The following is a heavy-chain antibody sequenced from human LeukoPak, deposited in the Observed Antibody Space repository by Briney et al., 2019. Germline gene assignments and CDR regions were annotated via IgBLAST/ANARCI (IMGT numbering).Heavy chain of an antibody. CDR2: IYTSWST. V-gene: IGHV4-4*07. CDR3: AKDREQWLNYYYGMDV. J-gene: IGHJ6*02. Sequence: SETLSLTCTVSGGSISSYYWSWIRQPAGKGQEWIGRIYTSWSTNYNPSLTSRVTISVDTSKNQFSLKLRSVTAADTAVYYCAKDREQWLNYYYGMDVWGQGTTVTVSS. D-gene: IGHD6-19*01. CDR1: GGSISSYY.